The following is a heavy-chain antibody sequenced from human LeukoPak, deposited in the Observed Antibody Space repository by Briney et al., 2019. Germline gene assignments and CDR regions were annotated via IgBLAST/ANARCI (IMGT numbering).Heavy chain of an antibody. CDR3: ARSYYYDSSGYYHDY. Sequence: GGSLRLSCAASGFTFSSYGMHWVRQAPGKGLEWVAVIWYDGSNKYYADSVKGRFTISRDNSKNTLYLQMNSLRAEDTAVYYCARSYYYDSSGYYHDYWGQGTLVTVSS. V-gene: IGHV3-33*01. CDR1: GFTFSSYG. D-gene: IGHD3-22*01. CDR2: IWYDGSNK. J-gene: IGHJ4*02.